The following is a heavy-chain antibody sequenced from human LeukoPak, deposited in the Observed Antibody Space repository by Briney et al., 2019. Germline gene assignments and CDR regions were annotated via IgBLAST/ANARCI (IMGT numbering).Heavy chain of an antibody. V-gene: IGHV3-30*04. CDR3: AKDPYSSGSGISWGWLDP. CDR1: GFTFSSYA. CDR2: ISYDGSNK. J-gene: IGHJ5*02. D-gene: IGHD3-10*01. Sequence: PGRSLRLSCAASGFTFSSYAMHWVRQAPGKGLEWVAVISYDGSNKYYADSVKGRFTISRDNSKNTLYLQMNSLRAEDTAIYYCAKDPYSSGSGISWGWLDPWGQGTLVTVSS.